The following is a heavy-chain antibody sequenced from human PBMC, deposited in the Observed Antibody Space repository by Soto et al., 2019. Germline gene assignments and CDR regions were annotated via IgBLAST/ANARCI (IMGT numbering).Heavy chain of an antibody. Sequence: QVQLQQWGAGLLKPSETLSLTCAVYGGSFSGYYWSWIRQPPGKGLEWIGEINHSGSTNYNPSLKSRVTISVDTSKNQFSLKLSSVTAADTAVYYCARGPLSHYYYGMDVWGQGTTVTVSS. J-gene: IGHJ6*02. CDR2: INHSGST. D-gene: IGHD3-16*02. V-gene: IGHV4-34*01. CDR1: GGSFSGYY. CDR3: ARGPLSHYYYGMDV.